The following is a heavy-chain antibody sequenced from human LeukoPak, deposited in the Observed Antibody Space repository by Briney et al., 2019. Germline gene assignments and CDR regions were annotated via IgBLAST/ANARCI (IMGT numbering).Heavy chain of an antibody. V-gene: IGHV1-2*02. CDR1: GYTFTGYY. D-gene: IGHD6-13*01. CDR2: INPNSGGT. Sequence: ASVKVSCKASGYTFTGYYMNWVRQAPGQGLEWMGWINPNSGGTNYAQKFQGRVTMTRDTSISTAYMELSRLRSDDTAVYYCARDGIAAAGTRNWFDPWGQGTLVTVPS. CDR3: ARDGIAAAGTRNWFDP. J-gene: IGHJ5*02.